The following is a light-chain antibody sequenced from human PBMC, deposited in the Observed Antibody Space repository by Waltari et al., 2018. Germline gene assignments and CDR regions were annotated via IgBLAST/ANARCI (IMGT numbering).Light chain of an antibody. CDR3: QSADSTGSDVV. CDR1: ALTDPS. CDR2: KDT. J-gene: IGLJ2*01. Sequence: SYELTQPPSVTVSPGQTARIACSGDALTDPSVHWYQQRPGRAPVVVIYKDTKRPSGIPERFSGSSSGKTVTLTISGVQAEDESDYYCQSADSTGSDVVFGGGTKLTVL. V-gene: IGLV3-25*03.